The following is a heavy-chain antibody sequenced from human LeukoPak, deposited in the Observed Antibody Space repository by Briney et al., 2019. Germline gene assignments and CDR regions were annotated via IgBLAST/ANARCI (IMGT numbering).Heavy chain of an antibody. CDR3: TKGDYHAY. V-gene: IGHV3-49*03. J-gene: IGHJ4*02. CDR2: IRSNTYGGTA. CDR1: GFTFGDNV. Sequence: GGSLRLSCTASGFTFGDNVMGWFGQAQGKGREWVGLIRSNTYGGTAEYAASVKGRFTISRDDSKSIAYLQMNSLKTEDTAVYYCTKGDYHAYWGQGTLATVSS.